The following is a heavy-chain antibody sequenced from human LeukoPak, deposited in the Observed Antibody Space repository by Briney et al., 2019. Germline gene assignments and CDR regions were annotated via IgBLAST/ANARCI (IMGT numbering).Heavy chain of an antibody. CDR1: GFTFSTYA. CDR3: AKSADFSSGWYTS. D-gene: IGHD6-19*01. V-gene: IGHV3-23*01. CDR2: ISGSGGFT. J-gene: IGHJ5*02. Sequence: GGSLRLSCAASGFTFSTYAMSWVRQAPGKGLEWVSVISGSGGFTDYADSVKGRFTISKDNSKNTLYLQMNSLRAEDTAVYYCAKSADFSSGWYTSWGQGTQVTVSS.